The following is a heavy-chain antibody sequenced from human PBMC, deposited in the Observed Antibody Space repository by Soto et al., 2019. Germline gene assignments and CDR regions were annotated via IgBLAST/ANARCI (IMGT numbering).Heavy chain of an antibody. CDR1: GGTFSSYA. CDR2: INPSGGST. D-gene: IGHD6-6*01. J-gene: IGHJ6*02. CDR3: ARGRAARLRYYYGMDV. V-gene: IGHV1-46*01. Sequence: GASVKVSCKASGGTFSSYAISWVRQAPGQGLEWMGIINPSGGSTSYAQKFQGRVTMTRDTSTSTVYMELSSLRSEDTAVYYCARGRAARLRYYYGMDVWGQGTTVTVSS.